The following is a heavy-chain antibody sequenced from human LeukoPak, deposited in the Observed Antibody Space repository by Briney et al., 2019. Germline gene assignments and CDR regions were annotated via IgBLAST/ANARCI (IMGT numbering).Heavy chain of an antibody. V-gene: IGHV4-30-2*01. Sequence: SQTLSLTCTVSGGSISSGGYYWSWIRQPPGKGLEWIGYIYHSGSTNYNPSLKSRVTISVDTSKNQFSLKLSSVTAADTAVYYCARARTNYDPPYYYYGMDVWGQGTTVTVSS. CDR3: ARARTNYDPPYYYYGMDV. CDR1: GGSISSGGYY. J-gene: IGHJ6*02. CDR2: IYHSGST. D-gene: IGHD5-12*01.